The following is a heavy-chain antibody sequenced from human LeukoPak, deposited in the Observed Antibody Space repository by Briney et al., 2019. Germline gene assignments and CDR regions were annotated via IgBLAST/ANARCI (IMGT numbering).Heavy chain of an antibody. CDR1: GFHFRSLA. Sequence: GSLRLLCGASGFHFRSLANDRVRQAPGQGLEGVAVISYDGSNKYYADSVKGRFTISRDNSKNTLYLQMNSLRAEDTAVYYCARDLFKGFDPWGQGTLVTVSS. J-gene: IGHJ5*02. CDR3: ARDLFKGFDP. CDR2: ISYDGSNK. V-gene: IGHV3-30-3*01.